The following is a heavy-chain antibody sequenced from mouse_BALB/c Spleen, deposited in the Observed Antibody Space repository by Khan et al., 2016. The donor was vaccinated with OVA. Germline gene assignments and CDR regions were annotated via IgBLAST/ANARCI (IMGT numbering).Heavy chain of an antibody. CDR1: GFAFSSYD. CDR3: ARRWGNYYFDY. J-gene: IGHJ2*01. Sequence: EVELVESGGGLVKPGGSLKLSCAASGFAFSSYDMSWVRQTPEKRLEWVAYISSGGGSTYYPDTVKGRFTISRDNAKNTLYLQMSSLKSDDTAMYYCARRWGNYYFDYWGQGTTLTVSS. V-gene: IGHV5-12-1*01. D-gene: IGHD2-1*01. CDR2: ISSGGGST.